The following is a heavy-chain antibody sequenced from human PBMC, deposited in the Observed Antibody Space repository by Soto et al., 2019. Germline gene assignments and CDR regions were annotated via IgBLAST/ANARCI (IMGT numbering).Heavy chain of an antibody. D-gene: IGHD2-15*01. V-gene: IGHV1-69*13. CDR1: GGTFSSYA. CDR2: IIPIFGTA. Sequence: ASVKVSCKASGGTFSSYAISWVRQAPGQGLEWMGGIIPIFGTANYAQKFQGRVTITADESTSTAYMELSSLRSEDTAVYYCARGGYCSGGSCYKMASADYWGQGTLVTVSS. J-gene: IGHJ4*02. CDR3: ARGGYCSGGSCYKMASADY.